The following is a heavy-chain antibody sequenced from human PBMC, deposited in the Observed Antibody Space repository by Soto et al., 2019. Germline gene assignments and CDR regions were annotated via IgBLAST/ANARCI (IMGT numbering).Heavy chain of an antibody. Sequence: GGSLRLSCAASGFTFSSYSMNWVRQAPGKGLEWVSSISSSSSYIYYADSVKGRFTISRDNAKNSLYLQMNSLRAEDTAVYYCARDLMITFGGVIVPLNIWGQGTLVTVSS. V-gene: IGHV3-21*01. D-gene: IGHD3-16*02. CDR3: ARDLMITFGGVIVPLNI. J-gene: IGHJ4*02. CDR1: GFTFSSYS. CDR2: ISSSSSYI.